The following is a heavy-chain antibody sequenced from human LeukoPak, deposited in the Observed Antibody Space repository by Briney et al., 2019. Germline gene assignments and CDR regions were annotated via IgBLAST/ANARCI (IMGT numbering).Heavy chain of an antibody. CDR2: IPYDGSNK. J-gene: IGHJ4*02. CDR1: GFTFSSYG. Sequence: GGSLRLSCAASGFTFSSYGMHWVRQAPGKGLEWVAVIPYDGSNKYYADSVKGRFTISRDNSKNTLYLQMNSLRAEDTAVYYCAKDSAVAGTFDYWGQGTLVTVSS. CDR3: AKDSAVAGTFDY. V-gene: IGHV3-30*18. D-gene: IGHD6-19*01.